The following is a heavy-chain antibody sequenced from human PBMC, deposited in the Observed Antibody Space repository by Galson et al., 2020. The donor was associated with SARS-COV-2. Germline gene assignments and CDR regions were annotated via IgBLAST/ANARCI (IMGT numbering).Heavy chain of an antibody. J-gene: IGHJ4*02. CDR1: GGSISSSSYY. CDR2: IYYSGST. D-gene: IGHD2-2*01. CDR3: ARAPIVVVPAAYPAPYYFDY. V-gene: IGHV4-39*07. Sequence: SETLSLTCTVSGGSISSSSYYWGWIRQPPGTGLEWIGSIYYSGSTYYNPSLKSRVTISVDTSKNQFSLKLSSVTAADTAVYYCARAPIVVVPAAYPAPYYFDYWGQGTLVTVAS.